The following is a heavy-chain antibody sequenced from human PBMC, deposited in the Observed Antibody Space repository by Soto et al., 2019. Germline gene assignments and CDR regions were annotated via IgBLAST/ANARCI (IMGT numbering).Heavy chain of an antibody. V-gene: IGHV4-31*02. Sequence: SETLSLTCTVSGGSISSGGYYWSWIRQHPGKGLEWIGYIYYSGSTYYNPSLKSRVTISVDASKNQFSLKLSSVTAADTAVYYCARAGENRKYYYMDVRGKGTTVTVSS. CDR2: IYYSGST. J-gene: IGHJ6*03. CDR1: GGSISSGGYY. CDR3: ARAGENRKYYYMDV. D-gene: IGHD2-21*01.